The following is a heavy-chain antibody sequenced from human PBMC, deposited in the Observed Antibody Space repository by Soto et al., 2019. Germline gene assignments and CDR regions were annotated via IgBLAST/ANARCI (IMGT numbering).Heavy chain of an antibody. CDR1: GGSISSSNYH. CDR3: ARHPSNMDYYDGMDV. D-gene: IGHD2-8*01. Sequence: SETLSLTCTVSGGSISSSNYHWGWIRQPPGKGLEWIGSMYYSGSAYYNPSLKSRVTISVDTSKNQFSLKLSSVTAADTAVYYCARHPSNMDYYDGMDVWGQGTSVT. J-gene: IGHJ6*01. V-gene: IGHV4-39*01. CDR2: MYYSGSA.